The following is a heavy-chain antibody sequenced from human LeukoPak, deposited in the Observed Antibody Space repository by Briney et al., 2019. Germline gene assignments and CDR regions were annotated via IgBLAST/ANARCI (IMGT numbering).Heavy chain of an antibody. V-gene: IGHV3-23*01. CDR2: ISGSGGST. J-gene: IGHJ4*02. Sequence: PGGSLRLSCAASGFTFSSYAMSWVRQAPGKGLEWVSAISGSGGSTYYADSVKGRFTISRDNSKNTLHLQMNSLRAEDTAVYYCAKEDYDYVWGSYRSTPTFDYWGQGTLVTVSS. D-gene: IGHD3-16*02. CDR3: AKEDYDYVWGSYRSTPTFDY. CDR1: GFTFSSYA.